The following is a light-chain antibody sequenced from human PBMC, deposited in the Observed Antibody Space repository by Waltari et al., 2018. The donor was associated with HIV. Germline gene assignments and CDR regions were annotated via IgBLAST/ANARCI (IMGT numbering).Light chain of an antibody. Sequence: SFALTQPPSVSVSPGQTASIACSGDRLGNTYSSWYQQRPGQSPVLVIYQTTKRPSGIPDRISGSRSGNTATLTISGTQDVDEADYYCQAWDSSTGWVFGGGTKLTVL. J-gene: IGLJ3*02. CDR2: QTT. V-gene: IGLV3-1*01. CDR1: RLGNTY. CDR3: QAWDSSTGWV.